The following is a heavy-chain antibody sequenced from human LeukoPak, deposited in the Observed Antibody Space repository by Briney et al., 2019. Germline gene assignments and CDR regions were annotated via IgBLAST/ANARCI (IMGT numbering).Heavy chain of an antibody. D-gene: IGHD2-15*01. CDR3: ARLPRVDYYYYYMDV. Sequence: PSETLSLTCTVSGGSISSYYWSWIRQPPGKGLEGIGYIYTSGSTKYNPPLKSRVTISVDKSKNQFSLKLSSVTAADTAVYYCARLPRVDYYYYYMDVWGKGTTVTVSS. J-gene: IGHJ6*03. CDR2: IYTSGST. CDR1: GGSISSYY. V-gene: IGHV4-4*09.